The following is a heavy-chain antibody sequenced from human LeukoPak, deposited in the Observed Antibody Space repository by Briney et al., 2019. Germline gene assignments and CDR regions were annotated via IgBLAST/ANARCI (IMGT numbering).Heavy chain of an antibody. Sequence: QSGGSLRLSCAASGFTFDDYAMHWVRQAPGKGLEWVSGISWNSGSIGYADSVKGRFTISRDNAKNSLYLQMNSLRAEDTALYYCARVYDSWVEAFDIWGQGTMVTVSS. CDR2: ISWNSGSI. CDR3: ARVYDSWVEAFDI. V-gene: IGHV3-9*01. D-gene: IGHD3-9*01. J-gene: IGHJ3*02. CDR1: GFTFDDYA.